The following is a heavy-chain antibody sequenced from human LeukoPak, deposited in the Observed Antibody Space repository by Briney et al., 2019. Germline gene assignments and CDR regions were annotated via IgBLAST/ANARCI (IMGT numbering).Heavy chain of an antibody. D-gene: IGHD6-13*01. CDR2: ISYDGSNK. Sequence: GGSLRLSCAASGFTFSSYAMHWVRQAPGKGLEWVAVISYDGSNKYYADSVKGRFTISRDNSKNTLYLQMNSLRAEDTAVYYCATRWLRNSQQQLAPNWFDPWGQGTLVTVSS. V-gene: IGHV3-30-3*01. CDR3: ATRWLRNSQQQLAPNWFDP. J-gene: IGHJ5*02. CDR1: GFTFSSYA.